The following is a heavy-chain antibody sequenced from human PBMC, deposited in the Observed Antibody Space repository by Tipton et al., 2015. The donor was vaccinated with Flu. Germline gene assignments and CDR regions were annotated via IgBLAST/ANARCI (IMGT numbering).Heavy chain of an antibody. CDR2: ISHSGRT. V-gene: IGHV4-38-2*02. D-gene: IGHD3-10*01. CDR3: ARSTYHYGSGSSDY. CDR1: DYSISSGYY. J-gene: IGHJ4*02. Sequence: GLVKPSETLSLICTVSDYSISSGYYWGWIRQPPGKGLEWIGCISHSGRTYHNPSLKSRVTISVDTAKNQFSQRLSSVTAADTAVYYCARSTYHYGSGSSDYWGQGTLVTVSS.